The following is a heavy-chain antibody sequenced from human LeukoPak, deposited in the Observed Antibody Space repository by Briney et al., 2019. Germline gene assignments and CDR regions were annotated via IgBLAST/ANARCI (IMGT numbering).Heavy chain of an antibody. CDR1: GDTLTGYY. CDR2: FDPNTGGT. V-gene: IGHV1-2*02. D-gene: IGHD3-10*01. J-gene: IGHJ3*01. CDR3: AGYSVVRGVTLSAFDL. Sequence: AASVKVSCKASGDTLTGYYIHWVRQAPRQGLEWMGWFDPNTGGTHYAQKFQGRVTMTGDTSIDTDYLELRSLISDDTALYYCAGYSVVRGVTLSAFDLWGQGTVVTVSS.